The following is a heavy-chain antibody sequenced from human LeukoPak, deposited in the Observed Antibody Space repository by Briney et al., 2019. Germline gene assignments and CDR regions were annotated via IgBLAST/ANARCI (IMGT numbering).Heavy chain of an antibody. CDR1: GFTLSSYG. CDR2: ISGSGGST. Sequence: GGSLRLSCAASGFTLSSYGMSWVRQAPRKGLEWVSAISGSGGSTYYADSVKGRFTISRDNSKNTLYLQMNSLRAEDTAVYYCAKKSRGSGSYYGDYWGQGILVTVSS. J-gene: IGHJ4*02. V-gene: IGHV3-23*01. D-gene: IGHD3-10*01. CDR3: AKKSRGSGSYYGDY.